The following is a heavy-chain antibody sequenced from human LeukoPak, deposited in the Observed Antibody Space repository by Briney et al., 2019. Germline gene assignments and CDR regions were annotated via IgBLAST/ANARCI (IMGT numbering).Heavy chain of an antibody. J-gene: IGHJ3*02. D-gene: IGHD3-10*01. V-gene: IGHV3-30*02. CDR2: IRYDGSNK. CDR1: GFTFSSYG. Sequence: GGSLRLSCAASGFTFSSYGMHWVRQAPGKGLEWVAFIRYDGSNKYYADSVKGRFTISRDNSKNTLYLQMNSLRAEDTAVYYCARVRAPVLPMIGDAFDIWGQGTMVTVSS. CDR3: ARVRAPVLPMIGDAFDI.